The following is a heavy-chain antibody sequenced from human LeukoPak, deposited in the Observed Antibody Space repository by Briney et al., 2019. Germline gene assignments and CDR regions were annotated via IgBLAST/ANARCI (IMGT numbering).Heavy chain of an antibody. D-gene: IGHD3-22*01. V-gene: IGHV3-30*02. J-gene: IGHJ4*02. CDR2: IRYDGSNK. CDR3: AKDRVLWYDSSGYYSPDF. Sequence: GGSLRLSCAASGFMLSTYGMHWVRQAPGKGLEWVAFIRYDGSNKFYADSVKGRFTISRDTSKNTVYLQMNSLRPEDTALYYCAKDRVLWYDSSGYYSPDFWGQGALVTVSS. CDR1: GFMLSTYG.